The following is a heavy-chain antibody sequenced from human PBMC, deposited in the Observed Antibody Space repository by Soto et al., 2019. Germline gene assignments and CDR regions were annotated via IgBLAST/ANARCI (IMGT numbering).Heavy chain of an antibody. Sequence: ASVKVSCKTSGYTFSSIGISWVREAPGQGLELMGWISPHKDNTYYAQRLQGRVTMTTDTSTSTAYMELRSLRSDDTAVYFCARDLDGSGSYYTNYWGQGTLVTVYS. CDR3: ARDLDGSGSYYTNY. D-gene: IGHD3-10*01. J-gene: IGHJ4*02. CDR1: GYTFSSIG. CDR2: ISPHKDNT. V-gene: IGHV1-18*01.